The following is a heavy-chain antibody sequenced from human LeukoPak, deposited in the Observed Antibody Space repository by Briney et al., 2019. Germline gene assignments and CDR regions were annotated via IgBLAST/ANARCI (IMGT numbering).Heavy chain of an antibody. Sequence: GGSLRLSCAASGLTFSDYYMSWIRQAPGKGLEWVSYISNSGSTIYHADFVKGRFTISRDNAKKSLYLQMNSLRSDDTAVYYCARERYYYDSSGLKFFAYWGQGTLVTVSS. CDR2: ISNSGSTI. CDR1: GLTFSDYY. D-gene: IGHD3-22*01. J-gene: IGHJ4*02. CDR3: ARERYYYDSSGLKFFAY. V-gene: IGHV3-11*04.